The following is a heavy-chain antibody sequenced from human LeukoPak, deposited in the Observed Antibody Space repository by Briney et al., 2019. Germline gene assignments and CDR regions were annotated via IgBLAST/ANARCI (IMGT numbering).Heavy chain of an antibody. CDR2: IWYDGSNK. Sequence: GGSLRLFCAASGFTFSSYGMHWVRQAPGKGLEWVAVIWYDGSNKYYADSVKGRFTISRDNSKNTLYLQMNSLRAEDTAVYYCANDRTYYDSSGYPTNAFDIWGQGTMVTVSS. J-gene: IGHJ3*02. D-gene: IGHD3-22*01. V-gene: IGHV3-33*06. CDR3: ANDRTYYDSSGYPTNAFDI. CDR1: GFTFSSYG.